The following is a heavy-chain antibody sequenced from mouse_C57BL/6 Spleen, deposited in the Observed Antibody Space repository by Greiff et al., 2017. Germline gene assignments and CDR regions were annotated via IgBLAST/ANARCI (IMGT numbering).Heavy chain of an antibody. CDR2: IWSDGST. V-gene: IGHV2-6-1*01. CDR3: ARHVWGGGFAD. CDR1: GFSLTSYG. Sequence: VQRVESGPGLVAPSQSLSITCTVSGFSLTSYGVHWVRQPPGKGLEWLVVIWSDGSTTYNSALKSRLSLSKDNSKGQVFLRMNSLQADDTAMYYCARHVWGGGFADWGQGTLVTVSA. J-gene: IGHJ3*01.